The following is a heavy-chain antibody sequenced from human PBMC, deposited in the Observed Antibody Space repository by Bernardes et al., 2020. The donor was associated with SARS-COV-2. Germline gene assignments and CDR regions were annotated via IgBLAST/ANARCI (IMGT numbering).Heavy chain of an antibody. CDR2: INSDGSST. CDR1: GFSFSSYW. D-gene: IGHD3-3*01. J-gene: IGHJ6*02. CDR3: ASQEEDLRFPSVYGMDV. V-gene: IGHV3-74*01. Sequence: GGSLRLLCAASGFSFSSYWMHWVRKAPGKGLVWVSRINSDGSSTSYADSVKGRFTISRDNAKNTLYLQMNSLRAEDTAVYYCASQEEDLRFPSVYGMDVWGQGTTVTVSS.